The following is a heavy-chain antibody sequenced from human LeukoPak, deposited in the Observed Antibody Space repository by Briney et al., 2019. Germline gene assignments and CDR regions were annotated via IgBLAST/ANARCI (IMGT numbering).Heavy chain of an antibody. CDR2: IYNSGST. Sequence: PSETLSLTCTVSGGSISSYYWSWIRQPPGKGLEWIGYIYNSGSTNYNPSLKSRVTISVDTSENQFSLKLSSVTAADTAVYYCARGPPTEGYFDYWGQGTLVTVSS. CDR3: ARGPPTEGYFDY. CDR1: GGSISSYY. V-gene: IGHV4-59*01. J-gene: IGHJ4*02.